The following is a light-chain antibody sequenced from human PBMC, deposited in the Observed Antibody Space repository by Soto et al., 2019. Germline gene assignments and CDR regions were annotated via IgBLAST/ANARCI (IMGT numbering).Light chain of an antibody. CDR1: NSNIGSTT. CDR2: SND. CDR3: ATWDDSLNGVV. J-gene: IGLJ2*01. Sequence: QSVLTQPPSASGTPGQRVTISCSGSNSNIGSTTVNWYLHLPGTAPKVLIFSNDQRPSGVPDRISGSKSGTSAFLAISGLQSEDEGDYYCATWDDSLNGVVFGGGTQLTVL. V-gene: IGLV1-44*01.